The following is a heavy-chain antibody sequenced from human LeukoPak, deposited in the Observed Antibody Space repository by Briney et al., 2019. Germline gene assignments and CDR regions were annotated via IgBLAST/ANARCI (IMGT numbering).Heavy chain of an antibody. CDR3: ATTGSGSYYDY. J-gene: IGHJ4*02. Sequence: PGGSLRLSCAASGFSFSSSWMHWVRQVPGKGLEWVSRINDDETSTTYAESVKGRFTISRDNAKNTLFLQMSSLRAEDTAVYYCATTGSGSYYDYWGQGTLVTVSS. CDR2: INDDETST. CDR1: GFSFSSSW. V-gene: IGHV3-74*01. D-gene: IGHD1-26*01.